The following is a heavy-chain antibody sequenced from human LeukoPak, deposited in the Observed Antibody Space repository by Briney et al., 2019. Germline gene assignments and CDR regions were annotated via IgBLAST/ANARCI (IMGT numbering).Heavy chain of an antibody. V-gene: IGHV1-18*01. CDR2: IGAYNGNT. D-gene: IGHD2-21*01. J-gene: IGHJ4*02. Sequence: ASVKVSCKVSGYTFTSYGISWVRQAPGQGLEWMGWIGAYNGNTNYAQKLQGRVTMTTYTSTSTAYMELRSLRSDDTAVYYCAAVSCGGDCSLDYWGQGTLVTISS. CDR1: GYTFTSYG. CDR3: AAVSCGGDCSLDY.